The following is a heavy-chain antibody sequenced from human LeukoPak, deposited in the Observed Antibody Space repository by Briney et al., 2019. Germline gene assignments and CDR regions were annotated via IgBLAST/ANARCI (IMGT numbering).Heavy chain of an antibody. CDR2: IYTGGST. J-gene: IGHJ3*02. V-gene: IGHV4-4*07. CDR3: ARSDIVVVPAAHPGAFDI. CDR1: GGSISSYY. D-gene: IGHD2-2*01. Sequence: PSQTMSLTCTVSGGSISSYYWSWIRQPAGKGLEWIGRIYTGGSTNYNPSLKSRVTISVDKSKNQFSLKLSSVTAADTAVYYCARSDIVVVPAAHPGAFDIWGQGTMVTVT.